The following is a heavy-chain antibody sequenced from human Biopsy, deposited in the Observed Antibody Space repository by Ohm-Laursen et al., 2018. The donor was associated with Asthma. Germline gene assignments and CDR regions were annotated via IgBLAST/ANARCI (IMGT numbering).Heavy chain of an antibody. CDR2: IGFDGLKK. D-gene: IGHD6-19*01. CDR3: AREGVAGTHIED. CDR1: GVSFSTYG. J-gene: IGHJ4*02. Sequence: SLRLSCAASGVSFSTYGMNWVRQAPGKGLEWVAVIGFDGLKKDYADSVKGRFTISRDNSKNTLYLEVTSLRAEDTAVYYCAREGVAGTHIEDWGQGTLVTVSS. V-gene: IGHV3-30*03.